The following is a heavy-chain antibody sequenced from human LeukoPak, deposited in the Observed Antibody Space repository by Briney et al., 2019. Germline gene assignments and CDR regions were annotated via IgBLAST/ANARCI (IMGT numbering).Heavy chain of an antibody. V-gene: IGHV3-21*01. CDR1: GFTFSSYS. J-gene: IGHJ5*02. D-gene: IGHD6-13*01. Sequence: GGSLRLSCAASGFTFSSYSMNWVRQAPGKGLEWVSSISSSSSYIYYADSVKGRFTISRDNAKNSLYLQMHSLRAEDTAVYYCAREDPGIAAAGSKGGSWFDPWGQGTVVTVSS. CDR3: AREDPGIAAAGSKGGSWFDP. CDR2: ISSSSSYI.